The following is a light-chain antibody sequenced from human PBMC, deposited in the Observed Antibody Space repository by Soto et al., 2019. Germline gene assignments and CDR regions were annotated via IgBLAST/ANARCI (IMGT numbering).Light chain of an antibody. CDR2: EGS. V-gene: IGLV2-23*03. CDR1: SSDVGSYNL. J-gene: IGLJ1*01. CDR3: CSYAGSSTFSYV. Sequence: QSVLTQPASVSGSPGQSITISCTGTSSDVGSYNLVSWYQQHPGKAPKLMIYEGSKRPSGVSNRFSGSKSGNTASLTISRLQAEDEADYYCCSYAGSSTFSYVFGSGTTVTVL.